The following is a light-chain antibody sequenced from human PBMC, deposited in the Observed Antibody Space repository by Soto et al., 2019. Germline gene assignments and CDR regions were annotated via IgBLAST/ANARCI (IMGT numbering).Light chain of an antibody. J-gene: IGKJ2*01. Sequence: DIQMTQSPSSLSESVGDRITITCQASQDISNRLNWYHQKPGKAPNLLIYDASNLAAGVPSGFSGSGSGTDFTFTNSSLQPEDIGTYYCQHCFTVPYTFGQGTKLEIK. CDR3: QHCFTVPYT. V-gene: IGKV1-33*01. CDR1: QDISNR. CDR2: DAS.